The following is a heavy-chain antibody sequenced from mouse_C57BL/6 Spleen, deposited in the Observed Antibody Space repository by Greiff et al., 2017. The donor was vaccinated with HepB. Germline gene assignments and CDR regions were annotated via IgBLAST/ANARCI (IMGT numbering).Heavy chain of an antibody. Sequence: DVQLVESGGDLVKPGGSLKLSCAASGFTFSSYGMSWVRQTPDKRLEWVATISSGGSYTYYPDSVKGRFTISRDNAKNTLYLQMSSLKSEDTAMYYCARHLLLTTVVATRAMDYWGQGTSVTVSS. CDR1: GFTFSSYG. V-gene: IGHV5-6*01. D-gene: IGHD1-1*01. CDR3: ARHLLLTTVVATRAMDY. J-gene: IGHJ4*01. CDR2: ISSGGSYT.